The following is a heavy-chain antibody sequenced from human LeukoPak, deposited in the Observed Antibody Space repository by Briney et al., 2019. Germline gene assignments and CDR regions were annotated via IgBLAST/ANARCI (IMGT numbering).Heavy chain of an antibody. D-gene: IGHD3-22*01. V-gene: IGHV1-2*02. J-gene: IGHJ1*01. CDR2: INPNSGGT. Sequence: ASVKVSFKASGYTFTGYYMHWVRQAPGQGLEWMGCINPNSGGTKYAKKFQGRVTMTRDTSISTAYMELSSLRYDDTAVYYCARVWNYHDSSGYLEYFQEWGQGTLVTVSS. CDR3: ARVWNYHDSSGYLEYFQE. CDR1: GYTFTGYY.